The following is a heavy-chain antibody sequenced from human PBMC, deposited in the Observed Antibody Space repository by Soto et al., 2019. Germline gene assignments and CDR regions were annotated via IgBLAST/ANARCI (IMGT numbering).Heavy chain of an antibody. CDR1: GFTFSSYA. CDR2: ISYDGSNK. Sequence: GGSLRLSCAASGFTFSSYAIHWVRQAPGKGLEWVAVISYDGSNKYYADSVKGRFTISRDNSKNTLYLQMNSLRAEDTAVYYCARDAGELLWGQGTLVTVSS. D-gene: IGHD1-26*01. CDR3: ARDAGELL. J-gene: IGHJ4*02. V-gene: IGHV3-30-3*01.